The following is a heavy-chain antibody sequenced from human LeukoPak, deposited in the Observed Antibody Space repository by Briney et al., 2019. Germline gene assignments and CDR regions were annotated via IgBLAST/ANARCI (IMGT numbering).Heavy chain of an antibody. D-gene: IGHD4-23*01. CDR2: ISSDASNK. CDR3: AKDLVKYGMDV. V-gene: IGHV3-30*04. CDR1: GFTFSRYA. Sequence: GRSLRLSCAASGFTFSRYALHWVRQAPGKGLEWVAVISSDASNKFYADSVKGRFTISRDNSKNTLYLQMNSLRAEDTAVYYCAKDLVKYGMDVWGQGTTVTVSS. J-gene: IGHJ6*02.